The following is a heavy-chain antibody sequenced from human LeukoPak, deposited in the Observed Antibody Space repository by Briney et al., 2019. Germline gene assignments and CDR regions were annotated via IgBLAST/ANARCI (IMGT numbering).Heavy chain of an antibody. CDR3: GREDCNNVRCYGASDA. CDR2: ISSNNNI. J-gene: IGHJ5*02. CDR1: GFTFSSYA. V-gene: IGHV3-69-1*01. Sequence: GGSLRLSCVGPGFTFSSYAMNWVRQAPGKGLEWVSSISSNNNIYYADSVKGRFTISRDNAKNSLSLQMNSLRGEDTAVYYCGREDCNNVRCYGASDAWGQGTLVTVSS. D-gene: IGHD2-2*01.